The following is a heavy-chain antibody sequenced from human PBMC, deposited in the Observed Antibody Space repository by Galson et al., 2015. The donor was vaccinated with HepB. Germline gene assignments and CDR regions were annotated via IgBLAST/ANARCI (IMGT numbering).Heavy chain of an antibody. CDR3: ARDFGGDGDYPWEHGMDV. J-gene: IGHJ6*02. V-gene: IGHV3-21*01. CDR2: ISSRSSYI. D-gene: IGHD4-17*01. CDR1: GFTFNTYS. Sequence: SLRLSCAASGFTFNTYSMNWVRQAPGKGLEWVASISSRSSYIYYADSVKGRFTISRDNAKNSLYLQMNSLRAEDTAVYYCARDFGGDGDYPWEHGMDVWGQGTTVTVSS.